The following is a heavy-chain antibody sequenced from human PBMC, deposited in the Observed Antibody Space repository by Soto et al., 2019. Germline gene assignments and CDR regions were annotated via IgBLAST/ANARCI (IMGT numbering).Heavy chain of an antibody. CDR1: GGTFSSYA. CDR2: IIPIFGTA. CDR3: ARVIPRGVGAKAFPRRYYFDY. V-gene: IGHV1-69*13. D-gene: IGHD1-26*01. Sequence: ASVKVSCKASGGTFSSYAISWVRQAPGQGLEWMGGIIPIFGTANYAQKFQGRVTITADESTSTAYMELSSLRSEDTAVYYCARVIPRGVGAKAFPRRYYFDYWGQGTLVTVSS. J-gene: IGHJ4*02.